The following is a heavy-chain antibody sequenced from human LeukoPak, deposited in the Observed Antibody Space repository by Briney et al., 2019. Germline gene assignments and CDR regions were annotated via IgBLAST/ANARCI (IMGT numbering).Heavy chain of an antibody. V-gene: IGHV1-69*13. J-gene: IGHJ4*02. CDR1: GGTFSSYA. D-gene: IGHD3-22*01. CDR3: ASGYYSDGSGYSPADY. CDR2: IIPIFGTA. Sequence: GASVKVSCKASGGTFSSYAISWVRQAPGQGLEWMGGIIPIFGTANYAQKFQGRVTITADESTSTAYMELSSLRSEDTAVYYCASGYYSDGSGYSPADYWGQGTRATVSS.